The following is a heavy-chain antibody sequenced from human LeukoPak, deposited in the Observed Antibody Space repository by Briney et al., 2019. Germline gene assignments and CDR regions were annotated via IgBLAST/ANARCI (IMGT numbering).Heavy chain of an antibody. Sequence: PWETLNLTCTVSGGSINSYYWSWIRQPPGKGLEWIGYTYYSGSTNYNTSLRSRVTISVDTSKNHFSLKLSSVTAADTAVYYCARVKYSSGSTTSWFDPWGRGT. CDR1: GGSINSYY. J-gene: IGHJ5*02. CDR3: ARVKYSSGSTTSWFDP. V-gene: IGHV4-59*08. CDR2: TYYSGST. D-gene: IGHD3-10*01.